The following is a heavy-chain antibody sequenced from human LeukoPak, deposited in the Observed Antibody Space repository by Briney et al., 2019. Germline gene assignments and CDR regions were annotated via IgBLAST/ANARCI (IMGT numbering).Heavy chain of an antibody. CDR1: GGSFSTYY. V-gene: IGHV4-59*08. Sequence: PSETLSLTCTVSGGSFSTYYWSWIRQPPGKGLEWIGYIYYSGSTDYDPSLKSRVTISIDTSKDQFSLKLTSVTAADTAVYYCARHYTSAMAYFDYWGQGTLVTVSS. CDR3: ARHYTSAMAYFDY. J-gene: IGHJ4*02. CDR2: IYYSGST. D-gene: IGHD6-25*01.